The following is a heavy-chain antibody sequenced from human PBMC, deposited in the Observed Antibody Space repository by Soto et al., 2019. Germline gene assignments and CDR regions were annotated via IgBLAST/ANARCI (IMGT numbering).Heavy chain of an antibody. V-gene: IGHV4-59*01. D-gene: IGHD3-22*01. CDR3: ARSGYYCDSSGYYPRMDV. J-gene: IGHJ6*02. CDR1: GGSISSYY. Sequence: SETLSLTCTVSGGSISSYYWSWIRQPPGKGLEWIGYIYYSGSTNYNPSLKSRVTISVDTSKNQFSLKLSSVTAADTAVYYCARSGYYCDSSGYYPRMDVWGQGTTVTVSS. CDR2: IYYSGST.